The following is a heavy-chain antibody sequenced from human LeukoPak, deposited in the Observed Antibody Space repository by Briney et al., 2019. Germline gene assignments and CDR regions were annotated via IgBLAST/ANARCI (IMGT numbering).Heavy chain of an antibody. J-gene: IGHJ4*02. Sequence: GSLRLSCAASGFTFSSCAMSWVRQAPGKGLEWVSAISGSGGSTYYADSVKGRFTISRDNSKNTLYLQMNSLRAEDTAVYYCAKDPFWIAVAGPLGYWGQGTLVTVSS. V-gene: IGHV3-23*01. D-gene: IGHD6-19*01. CDR3: AKDPFWIAVAGPLGY. CDR1: GFTFSSCA. CDR2: ISGSGGST.